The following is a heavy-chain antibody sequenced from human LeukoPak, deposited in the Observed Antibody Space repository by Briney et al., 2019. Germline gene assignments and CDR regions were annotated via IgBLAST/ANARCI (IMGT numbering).Heavy chain of an antibody. CDR3: ARRNIAAAALDY. J-gene: IGHJ4*02. CDR1: GFTFGSYA. V-gene: IGHV3-23*01. D-gene: IGHD6-13*01. Sequence: GGSLRLSCAASGFTFGSYAMRWVRQAPGKGLEWVSAISGSGGSTYYADSVKGRFTISRDNSKNTLYLQMNSLRAEDTAVYYCARRNIAAAALDYWGQGTLVTVSS. CDR2: ISGSGGST.